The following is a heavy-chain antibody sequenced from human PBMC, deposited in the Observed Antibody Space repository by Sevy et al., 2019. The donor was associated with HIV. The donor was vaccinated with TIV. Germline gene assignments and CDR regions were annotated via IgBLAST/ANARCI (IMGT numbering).Heavy chain of an antibody. Sequence: GGSLRLSCAASGFTFSNAWMSWVRQAPGKGLEWVGRIKSKTDGGTTDYAAPVKGRFTISRDDSKNTLYLQMNSLKTEDTAVYYCTTDVTMTPSWGLGKYWGQGTLVTVSS. D-gene: IGHD3-22*01. CDR1: GFTFSNAW. CDR2: IKSKTDGGTT. V-gene: IGHV3-15*01. J-gene: IGHJ4*02. CDR3: TTDVTMTPSWGLGKY.